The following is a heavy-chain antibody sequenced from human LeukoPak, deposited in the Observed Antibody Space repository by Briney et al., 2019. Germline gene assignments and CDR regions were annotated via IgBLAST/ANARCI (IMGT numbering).Heavy chain of an antibody. CDR1: GGTFSSYA. CDR3: ASAPTYYYDSSGDYLPRFASDI. J-gene: IGHJ3*02. D-gene: IGHD3-22*01. V-gene: IGHV1-69*13. CDR2: FIPIFGTA. Sequence: ASVKVSCKASGGTFSSYALTWVRQAPGQGLEWMGGFIPIFGTANYAQKFQGRVTISADESTSTVYMELSSLRSEDTAVYYCASAPTYYYDSSGDYLPRFASDIWGQGTMVTVSS.